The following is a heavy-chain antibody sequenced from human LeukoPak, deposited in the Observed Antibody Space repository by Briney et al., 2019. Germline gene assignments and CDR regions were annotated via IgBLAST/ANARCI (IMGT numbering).Heavy chain of an antibody. Sequence: GGSLRLSCAASGFTFSSYEMHWVRQAPGKGLEWVSYISSGDSTIHYADSVEGRFTISRDNAKNTLYLQMNSLRAEDTAVYYCARDYRAFDIWGQGTMVSVSS. CDR1: GFTFSSYE. J-gene: IGHJ3*02. D-gene: IGHD3-16*02. CDR2: ISSGDSTI. CDR3: ARDYRAFDI. V-gene: IGHV3-48*03.